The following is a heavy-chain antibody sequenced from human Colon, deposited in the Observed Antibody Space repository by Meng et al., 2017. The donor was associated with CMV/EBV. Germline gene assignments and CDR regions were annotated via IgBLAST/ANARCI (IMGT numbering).Heavy chain of an antibody. V-gene: IGHV1-3*01. Sequence: QVQLVQSGAEGKKAGASVRVSCKASGYSFSNYVLHWVRQAPGQGLEWMGWISPGDDNGKYSQKFQGRVAITKDTSASTAYLDLSSLKSEDTAVYYCAITSLFDYWGQGTLVTVSS. CDR1: GYSFSNYV. CDR2: ISPGDDNG. J-gene: IGHJ4*02. CDR3: AITSLFDY.